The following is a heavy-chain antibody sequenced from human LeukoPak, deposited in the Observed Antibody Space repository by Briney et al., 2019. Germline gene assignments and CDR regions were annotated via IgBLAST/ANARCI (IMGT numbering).Heavy chain of an antibody. CDR1: GFTVSSNY. V-gene: IGHV3-66*01. D-gene: IGHD3-10*01. J-gene: IGHJ6*02. Sequence: GGSLRLSCAASGFTVSSNYMSWVRQAPGKGLEWVSVIYSGGSTYYADSVKGRFTISRDNSKNTLYLQMNSLRAEDTAVYYCARDSDFMVRGNYYYYYGMDVWGQGTTVTVSS. CDR2: IYSGGST. CDR3: ARDSDFMVRGNYYYYYGMDV.